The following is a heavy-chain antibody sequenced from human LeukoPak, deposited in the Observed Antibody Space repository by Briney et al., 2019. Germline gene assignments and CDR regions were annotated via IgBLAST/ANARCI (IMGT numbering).Heavy chain of an antibody. V-gene: IGHV1-2*06. CDR3: ARDRGSSRNYYFDY. CDR1: GYTFTGYY. D-gene: IGHD6-13*01. J-gene: IGHJ4*02. Sequence: ASVKVSCKASGYTFTGYYMHWVRQAPGQGLEWMGRINPNGGGTNYAQKFQGRVTMTRDTSISTAYMELSRLRSDDTAVYYCARDRGSSRNYYFDYWGQGTLVTVSS. CDR2: INPNGGGT.